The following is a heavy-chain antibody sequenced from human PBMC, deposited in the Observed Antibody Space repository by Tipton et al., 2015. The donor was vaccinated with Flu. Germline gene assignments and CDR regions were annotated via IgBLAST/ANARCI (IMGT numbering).Heavy chain of an antibody. J-gene: IGHJ4*02. CDR1: GGSFSGYY. D-gene: IGHD3-10*02. CDR3: ARLSYYDVDLKNFYFDY. CDR2: INHSGSP. Sequence: TLSLTCDVYGGSFSGYYWSWIRQPPGKGLEWIGEINHSGSPNYNPSLKSRVTISVDTSKSQFSLKLRSVTAADTAVYYCARLSYYDVDLKNFYFDYWGQGALVTVSS. V-gene: IGHV4-34*01.